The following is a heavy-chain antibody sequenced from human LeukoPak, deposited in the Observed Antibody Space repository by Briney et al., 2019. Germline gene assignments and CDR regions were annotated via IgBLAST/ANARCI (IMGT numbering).Heavy chain of an antibody. CDR1: GFTLTSFD. V-gene: IGHV1-8*01. J-gene: IGHJ6*02. Sequence: ASVKVSCKASGFTLTSFDINWVRQAPGQGLEWMGWMNPKSGNSGSTGNFQGRVTMTRDTSIDTAFLEVSSLTSDDTAVYYCARGRRAVRGVIPFNYGMDVWGLGTAVTVSS. D-gene: IGHD3-10*01. CDR2: MNPKSGNS. CDR3: ARGRRAVRGVIPFNYGMDV.